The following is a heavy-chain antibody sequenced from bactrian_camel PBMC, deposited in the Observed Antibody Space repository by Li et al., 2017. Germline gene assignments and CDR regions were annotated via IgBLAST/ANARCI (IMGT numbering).Heavy chain of an antibody. CDR2: YSRGST. CDR3: AKDLFTDYAR. CDR1: GYRYASYC. J-gene: IGHJ4*01. D-gene: IGHD4*01. V-gene: IGHV3S55*01. Sequence: HVQLVESGGGSVQAGGSLRPSCAASGYRYASYCMGWFREAPGKEREGVASYSRGSTVYADSVKGRYTISRDNTKNILYLQMNSLKSEDAALYYCAKDLFTDYARWGQGTQVTVS.